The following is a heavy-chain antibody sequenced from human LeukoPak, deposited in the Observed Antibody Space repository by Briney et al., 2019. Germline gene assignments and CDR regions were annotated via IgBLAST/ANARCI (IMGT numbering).Heavy chain of an antibody. D-gene: IGHD4-23*01. J-gene: IGHJ5*01. Sequence: GGSLTLSFTPSGLSISTHSMHWVRQAPGRGPEWVAFIRHDRNNENYADSVEGRFTISRDNSRDTLYLQMNSLRGDDTAVYYCTKGDDYGANTRLPKYNWFDSWGQGTLVTVSS. V-gene: IGHV3-30*02. CDR3: TKGDDYGANTRLPKYNWFDS. CDR1: GLSISTHS. CDR2: IRHDRNNE.